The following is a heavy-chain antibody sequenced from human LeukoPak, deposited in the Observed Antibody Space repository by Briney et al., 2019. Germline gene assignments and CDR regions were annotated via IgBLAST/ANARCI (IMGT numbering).Heavy chain of an antibody. J-gene: IGHJ6*02. Sequence: ASVKVSCKASGYTFTTYGITWVRQAPGQGLEWMGWISPYNADTNYAQKLQGRVTMTTDTSTTTAYMELRSLRSDDTAVYYCARGMDVWGQGTTVTVSS. V-gene: IGHV1-18*01. CDR3: ARGMDV. CDR1: GYTFTTYG. CDR2: ISPYNADT.